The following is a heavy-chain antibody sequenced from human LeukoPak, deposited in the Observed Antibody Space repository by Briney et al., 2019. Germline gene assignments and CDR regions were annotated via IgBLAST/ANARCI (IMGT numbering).Heavy chain of an antibody. V-gene: IGHV1-2*02. D-gene: IGHD3-22*01. Sequence: ASVKVSCKASGYTFTGYYMHWVRQAPGQGLEWMGWINPYSGGTKYVQKFQGRVTMTRDTSISTAYMEMSRLRSDDTAVYYCARVKTYYDSSGEFDYWGQGTLLTVSS. CDR1: GYTFTGYY. CDR2: INPYSGGT. CDR3: ARVKTYYDSSGEFDY. J-gene: IGHJ4*02.